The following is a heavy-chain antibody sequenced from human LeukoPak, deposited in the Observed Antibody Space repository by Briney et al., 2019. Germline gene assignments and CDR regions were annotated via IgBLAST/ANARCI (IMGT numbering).Heavy chain of an antibody. CDR3: ARDIIGDDIWFDP. Sequence: PGGSLRLSCAASGFTFSSYGMHWVRQAPGKGLEWVAVIWFDGTNKYYADSVKGRFTISRDNSKSTQFLQMSSLSAEDTAVYYCARDIIGDDIWFDPWGQGTLVTVSS. V-gene: IGHV3-33*01. CDR1: GFTFSSYG. D-gene: IGHD2/OR15-2a*01. J-gene: IGHJ5*02. CDR2: IWFDGTNK.